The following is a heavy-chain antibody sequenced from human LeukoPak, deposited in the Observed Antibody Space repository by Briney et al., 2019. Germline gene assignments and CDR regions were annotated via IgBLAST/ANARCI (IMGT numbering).Heavy chain of an antibody. CDR1: GFTFRSYA. V-gene: IGHV3-23*01. CDR2: INGGGSRT. D-gene: IGHD2/OR15-2a*01. CDR3: ARVLKTRYAFDI. J-gene: IGHJ3*02. Sequence: GGSLRLSCATSGFTFRSYAMSWVRQAPGKGLEWVSAINGGGSRTYYADSVKGRFTISRDNSKNTLYLQMNSLRAEDTAVYYCARVLKTRYAFDIWGQGTMVTVSS.